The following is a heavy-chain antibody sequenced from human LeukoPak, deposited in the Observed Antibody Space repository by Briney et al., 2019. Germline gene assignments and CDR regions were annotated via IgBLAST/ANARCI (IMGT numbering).Heavy chain of an antibody. V-gene: IGHV3-33*01. CDR2: IWYDGSNK. CDR3: ARRGVDTGPFDY. J-gene: IGHJ4*02. D-gene: IGHD5-18*01. Sequence: PGGSLRLSCAASGFTFSSYGMHWVRQAPGKGLEWVAVIWYDGSNKYYADSVKGRFTISRDNSKNTLYLQMNSLRAEDTAEYYCARRGVDTGPFDYWGQGTLVTVSS. CDR1: GFTFSSYG.